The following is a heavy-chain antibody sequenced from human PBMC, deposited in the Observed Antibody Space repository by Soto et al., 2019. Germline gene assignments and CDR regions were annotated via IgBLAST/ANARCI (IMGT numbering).Heavy chain of an antibody. D-gene: IGHD3-16*01. CDR1: GGSFRTYS. CDR3: ERDFGGAAAQKLNWFDP. Sequence: QVQLVQSGTEVKKPGSSVKVSCKPSGGSFRTYSISWVRQAPGQRLEWMGRIIPIVDIVKYAQKFQDRVTITADKSTSTAYMELSSLRSEDTAVYYCERDFGGAAAQKLNWFDPWGQGTLVIVSP. V-gene: IGHV1-69*08. J-gene: IGHJ5*02. CDR2: IIPIVDIV.